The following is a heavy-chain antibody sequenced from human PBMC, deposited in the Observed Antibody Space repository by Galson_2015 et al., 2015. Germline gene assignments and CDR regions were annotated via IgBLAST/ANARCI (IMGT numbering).Heavy chain of an antibody. V-gene: IGHV3-30-3*01. CDR1: GFTFSSYA. J-gene: IGHJ6*02. D-gene: IGHD1-26*01. CDR2: ISYDGSNK. Sequence: SLRLSCAASGFTFSSYAMHWVRQAPGRGLEWVAIISYDGSNKYYADSVKGRFTISRDNSKNTLYLQMNSLRPEDTAVYYCARVRSSPHNYGMDVWGQGTTVTVSS. CDR3: ARVRSSPHNYGMDV.